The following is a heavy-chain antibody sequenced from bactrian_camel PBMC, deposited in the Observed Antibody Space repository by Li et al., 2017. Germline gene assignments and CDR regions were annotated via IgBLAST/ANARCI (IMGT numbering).Heavy chain of an antibody. CDR3: VVDYEFCLAYSMPKATY. CDR2: IRINRDGT. D-gene: IGHD3*01. J-gene: IGHJ4*01. Sequence: HVQLVESGGGSVQSGGSLRLSCTALGYTYQLNCMGFYRQAPGKGREGVAAIRINRDGTYYADSVKGRFTIARDSTKNTVYLQMNSLKPEDTAMYYCVVDYEFCLAYSMPKATYWGQGTQVTVS. V-gene: IGHV3S53*01. CDR1: GYTYQLNC.